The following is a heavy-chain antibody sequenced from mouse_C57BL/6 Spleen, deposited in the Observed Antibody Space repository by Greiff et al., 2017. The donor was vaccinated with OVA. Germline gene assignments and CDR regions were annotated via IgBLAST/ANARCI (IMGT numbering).Heavy chain of an antibody. D-gene: IGHD3-2*02. Sequence: QVQLKESGAELVKPGASVKLSCKASGYTFTTYPIEWMKQNHGKSLEWIGNFHPYNDDTKYNEKFKGKATLTVEKSSSTFYLELSRLTSDDSTVYCCATEQLRPGSMDYWGQGTSVTVSS. CDR2: FHPYNDDT. V-gene: IGHV1-47*01. CDR3: ATEQLRPGSMDY. CDR1: GYTFTTYP. J-gene: IGHJ4*01.